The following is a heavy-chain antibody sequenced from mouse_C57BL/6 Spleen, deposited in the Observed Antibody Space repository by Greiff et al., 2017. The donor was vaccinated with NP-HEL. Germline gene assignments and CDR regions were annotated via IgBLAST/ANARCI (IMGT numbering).Heavy chain of an antibody. D-gene: IGHD2-1*01. CDR1: GYTFTSYG. J-gene: IGHJ3*01. CDR2: IYPRSGNT. Sequence: QVQLQQSGAELARPGASVKLSRKASGYTFTSYGISWVKQRTGQGLEWIGEIYPRSGNTYYNEKFKGKATLTADKSSSTAYMELRSLTSEDSAVYFCARSRDGNYGRWFAYWGQGTLVTVSA. CDR3: ARSRDGNYGRWFAY. V-gene: IGHV1-81*01.